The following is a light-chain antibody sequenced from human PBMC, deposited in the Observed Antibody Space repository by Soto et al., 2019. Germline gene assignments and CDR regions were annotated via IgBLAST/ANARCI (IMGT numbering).Light chain of an antibody. CDR3: QEYGRLPLT. CDR1: QSISSSY. Sequence: EIVLTQSPGTLSLSPGERATLSCRASQSISSSYLAWYQQKPGQAPRLLIFGVSRRATGIPDRFSGSGSGTDFTLTINRLEPEDFAVYYCQEYGRLPLTFGGGTKVEIK. CDR2: GVS. J-gene: IGKJ4*01. V-gene: IGKV3-20*01.